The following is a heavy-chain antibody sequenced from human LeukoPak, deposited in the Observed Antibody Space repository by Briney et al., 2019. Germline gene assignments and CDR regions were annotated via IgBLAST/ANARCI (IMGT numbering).Heavy chain of an antibody. J-gene: IGHJ4*02. V-gene: IGHV6-1*01. CDR3: ARDGYCSGGSCRYFDY. Sequence: SQTLSLTCAISGDSVSSNSAAWNWIRQSPSRGLEWLGRTYYMSEWFNDYAVSVKSRLTINPDTSKNQFSLQLNSVTPEDTALYFCARDGYCSGGSCRYFDYWGQGTLVTGSS. CDR1: GDSVSSNSAA. D-gene: IGHD2-15*01. CDR2: TYYMSEWFN.